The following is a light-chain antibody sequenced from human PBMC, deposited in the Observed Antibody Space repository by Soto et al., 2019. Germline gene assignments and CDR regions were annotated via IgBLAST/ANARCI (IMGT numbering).Light chain of an antibody. Sequence: VLTQSPGTLSLSPGDRATLSCRASQSVRSSTYLAWYQQKRGQSPSLLIYGASNRATDIPDRFSGSGSGTEFTLTISRLEPEDFAVYDCQQYGYLGTFGQGTKVDIK. V-gene: IGKV3-20*01. CDR3: QQYGYLGT. CDR1: QSVRSSTY. CDR2: GAS. J-gene: IGKJ1*01.